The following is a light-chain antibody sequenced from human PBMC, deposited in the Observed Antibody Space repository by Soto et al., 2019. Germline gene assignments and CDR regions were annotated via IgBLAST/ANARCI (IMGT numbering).Light chain of an antibody. V-gene: IGLV1-36*01. CDR2: YDD. CDR1: SSNIGNNA. Sequence: QSVLTQPPSVSEAPRQRVTISCSGSSSNIGNNAVNWYQQLPGKAPKLLIYYDDLLPSGVSDRFSGSKSGTSASLAISGLQYEDEADYYCAEWDDSLNGYVFGTGTKLTV. CDR3: AEWDDSLNGYV. J-gene: IGLJ1*01.